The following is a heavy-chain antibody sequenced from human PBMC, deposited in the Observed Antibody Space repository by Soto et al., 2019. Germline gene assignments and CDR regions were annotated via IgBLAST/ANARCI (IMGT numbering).Heavy chain of an antibody. J-gene: IGHJ5*01. CDR3: ARNISLFCRGGSCYFPSDS. CDR1: GFTFSSYS. D-gene: IGHD2-15*01. Sequence: PGGSLRLSCAASGFTFSSYSMNWVRQAPGKGLEWVSYISSSSSTIYYADSVKGRFTISRDNAKNSLYLQMNSLRAEDTAVYYWARNISLFCRGGSCYFPSDSGAQGPLITV. V-gene: IGHV3-48*01. CDR2: ISSSSSTI.